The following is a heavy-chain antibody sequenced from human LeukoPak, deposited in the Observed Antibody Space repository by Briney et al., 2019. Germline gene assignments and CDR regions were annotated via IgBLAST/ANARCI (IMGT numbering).Heavy chain of an antibody. Sequence: PGGSLRLSCAASGFTFSSYAMHWVRQAPGKGLEWVAVMSSDGSQKYHADSVKGRFTISRDNSKNTLYLQMNSLRAEDTAVYYCARGSYGDLKWGQGTLVTVSP. CDR3: ARGSYGDLK. CDR1: GFTFSSYA. V-gene: IGHV3-30*04. D-gene: IGHD4-17*01. CDR2: MSSDGSQK. J-gene: IGHJ4*02.